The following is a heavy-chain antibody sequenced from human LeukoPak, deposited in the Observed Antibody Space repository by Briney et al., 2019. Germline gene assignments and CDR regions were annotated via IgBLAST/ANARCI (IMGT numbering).Heavy chain of an antibody. J-gene: IGHJ3*01. D-gene: IGHD3-16*01. Sequence: SETLSLTCTVSVDPISTLYWSWTRQPPGKGLEWVGYVFYSGNTNYNPSLGSRVTISEDTSKNQFSLNLNSLTAADTAVYYCAWGLPGSDAFDVWGQGTVVTVSS. V-gene: IGHV4-59*11. CDR3: AWGLPGSDAFDV. CDR2: VFYSGNT. CDR1: VDPISTLY.